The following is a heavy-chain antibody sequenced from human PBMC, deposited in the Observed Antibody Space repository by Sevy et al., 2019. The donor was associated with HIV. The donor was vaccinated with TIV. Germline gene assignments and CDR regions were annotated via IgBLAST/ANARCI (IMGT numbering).Heavy chain of an antibody. V-gene: IGHV1-18*01. CDR1: GYNFASYG. Sequence: ASVKVSCKTSGYNFASYGITWVRQAPGQGLEWMGWIGVYNGNANSAQNLQARFTMTTDTATSTAYMELTSLRSDDTAVYYCARVPTYYYGSATYFDYWGQGTTVTVSS. CDR2: IGVYNGNA. CDR3: ARVPTYYYGSATYFDY. D-gene: IGHD3-10*01. J-gene: IGHJ4*03.